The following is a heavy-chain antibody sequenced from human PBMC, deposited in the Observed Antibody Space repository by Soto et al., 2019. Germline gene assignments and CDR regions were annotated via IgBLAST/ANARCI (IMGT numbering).Heavy chain of an antibody. V-gene: IGHV3-33*01. D-gene: IGHD5-18*01. CDR3: ARAPIKYSYGWTIDY. CDR1: GFTFSSYG. CDR2: IWYDGSNK. Sequence: QVQLVESGGGVVQPGRSLRLSCAASGFTFSSYGMHWVRQAPGKGLEWGAVIWYDGSNKYYADSVKGRFTISRDNSKNTLYLQMNSLRAEDTAVYYCARAPIKYSYGWTIDYWGQGTLVTVSS. J-gene: IGHJ4*02.